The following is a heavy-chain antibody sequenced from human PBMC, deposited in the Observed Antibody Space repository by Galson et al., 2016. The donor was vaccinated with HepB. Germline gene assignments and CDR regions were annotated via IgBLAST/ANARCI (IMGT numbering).Heavy chain of an antibody. CDR3: TRDPYCDGDCDPPYFDY. CDR1: GFTFGDCA. CDR2: IRSKAYGGTT. V-gene: IGHV3-49*03. Sequence: SLRLSCAASGFTFGDCAMTWFRQAPGKGLEWVGVIRSKAYGGTTEYAASVKGRFIISRDDSKSIAYLQMNSLKSEDTAVYYCTRDPYCDGDCDPPYFDYWGQGTLVTVSS. D-gene: IGHD2-21*02. J-gene: IGHJ4*02.